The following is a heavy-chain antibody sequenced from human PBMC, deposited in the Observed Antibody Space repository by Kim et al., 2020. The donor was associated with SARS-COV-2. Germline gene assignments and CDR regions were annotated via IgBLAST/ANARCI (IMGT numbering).Heavy chain of an antibody. J-gene: IGHJ6*02. CDR1: GGSISSSSYY. V-gene: IGHV4-39*01. CDR2: IYYSGST. Sequence: SETLSLTCTVSGGSISSSSYYWGWIRQPPGKGLEWIGSIYYSGSTYYNPSLKSRVTISVDTSKNQFSLKLSSVTAADTAVYYCARHEASITIFGVVPLGEGMDLWGQGTTVTVSS. D-gene: IGHD3-3*01. CDR3: ARHEASITIFGVVPLGEGMDL.